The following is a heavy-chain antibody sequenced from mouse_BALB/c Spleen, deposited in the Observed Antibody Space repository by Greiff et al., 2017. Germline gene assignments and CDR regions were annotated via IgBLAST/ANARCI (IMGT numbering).Heavy chain of an antibody. CDR3: ASRCYYGSSYWYFDV. J-gene: IGHJ1*01. Sequence: EVQGVESGGGLVKPGGSLKLSCAASGFTFSSYAMSWVRQTPEKRLEWVASISSGGSTYYPDSVKGRFTISRDNARNILYLQMSSLRSEDTAMYYCASRCYYGSSYWYFDVWGAGTTVTVSS. CDR1: GFTFSSYA. D-gene: IGHD1-1*01. V-gene: IGHV5-6-5*01. CDR2: ISSGGST.